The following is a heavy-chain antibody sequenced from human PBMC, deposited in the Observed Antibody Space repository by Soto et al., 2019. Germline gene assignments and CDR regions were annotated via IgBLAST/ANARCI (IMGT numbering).Heavy chain of an antibody. Sequence: TLSLTCTVSGGSISSSSYYWGWIRQPPGKGLEWIGSIYYSGSTYYNPSLKSRVTISVDTSKNQFSLKLSSVTAADTAVYYCARDNGYSYGYTLDHWGQGTLVTVSS. V-gene: IGHV4-39*07. CDR3: ARDNGYSYGYTLDH. CDR2: IYYSGST. D-gene: IGHD5-18*01. CDR1: GGSISSSSYY. J-gene: IGHJ4*02.